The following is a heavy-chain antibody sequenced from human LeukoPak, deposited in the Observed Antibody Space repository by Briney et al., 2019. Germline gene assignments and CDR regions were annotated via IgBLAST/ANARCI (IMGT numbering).Heavy chain of an antibody. CDR1: GFAFSAYW. Sequence: GGSLRLSCAASGFAFSAYWMHWVRQAPGKGLEWVSRINEDATTITYADSVKGRFIISRDNSKESLYLQMNNLRAEDTAVYYCVRDLILVWTPGDDFDFWGQGTLVIVSS. J-gene: IGHJ4*02. D-gene: IGHD3-16*01. CDR3: VRDLILVWTPGDDFDF. CDR2: INEDATTI. V-gene: IGHV3-74*01.